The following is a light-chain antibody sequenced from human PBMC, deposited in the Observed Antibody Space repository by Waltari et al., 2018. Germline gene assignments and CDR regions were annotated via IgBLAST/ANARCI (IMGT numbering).Light chain of an antibody. CDR2: EVN. CDR3: SSYAARNTLV. J-gene: IGLJ2*01. V-gene: IGLV2-11*01. Sequence: QAALTQPRSVSGSPGQSVTISCTGTSSDIGGYNYVSWYQQHPGTAPKLMIYEVNKRPSGVSDRFSGSKSGNTASLTISGLQADDEGDFYCSSYAARNTLVFGGGTRLTVL. CDR1: SSDIGGYNY.